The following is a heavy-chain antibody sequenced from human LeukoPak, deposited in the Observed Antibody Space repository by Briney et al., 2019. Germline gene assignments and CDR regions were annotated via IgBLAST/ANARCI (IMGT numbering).Heavy chain of an antibody. CDR3: ARFAHLYYDFWSGLTHGNWFDP. CDR1: GGSFSGYY. V-gene: IGHV4-34*01. J-gene: IGHJ5*02. Sequence: SETLSLTCAVYGGSFSGYYWSWIRQPPGKGLEWIGEINHSGSTNYNPSLKSRVTISVDTSKNQFSLKLSSVTAADTAMYYCARFAHLYYDFWSGLTHGNWFDPWGQGTLVTVSS. CDR2: INHSGST. D-gene: IGHD3-3*01.